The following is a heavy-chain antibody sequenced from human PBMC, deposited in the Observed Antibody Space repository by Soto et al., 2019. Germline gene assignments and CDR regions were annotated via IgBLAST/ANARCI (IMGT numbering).Heavy chain of an antibody. CDR3: ARERGVGATELDY. D-gene: IGHD1-26*01. Sequence: GGSLKLSFGTFGFTFRTYSMNWVRPAPGKGLEWXSXIXXXSXSXXXEXXXXGRFTISRDKAKNSLYLQMNSLRDEDTAVYYCARERGVGATELDYWGQGTLVTVSS. J-gene: IGHJ4*02. CDR2: IXXXSXSX. V-gene: IGHV3-48*02. CDR1: GFTFRTYS.